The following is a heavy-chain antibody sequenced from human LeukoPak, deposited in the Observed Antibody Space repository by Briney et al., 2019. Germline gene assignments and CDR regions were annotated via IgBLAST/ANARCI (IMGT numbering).Heavy chain of an antibody. CDR2: MNPNSGNT. Sequence: ASVKVSCKASGYTFTSYDINWVRQATGQGLEWMGWMNPNSGNTGYAQKFQGRVTMTRDTSTSTVYMELSSLRSEDTAVYYCARGVYGDYGSDWFDPWGQGTLVTVSS. CDR1: GYTFTSYD. CDR3: ARGVYGDYGSDWFDP. V-gene: IGHV1-8*01. D-gene: IGHD4-17*01. J-gene: IGHJ5*02.